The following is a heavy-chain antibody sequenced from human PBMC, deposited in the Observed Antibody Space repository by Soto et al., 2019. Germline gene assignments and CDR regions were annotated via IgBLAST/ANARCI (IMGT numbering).Heavy chain of an antibody. J-gene: IGHJ6*03. Sequence: SQTLSLTCVISGDSVTGNSAAWNWIRQSPSRGLEWLGRTYYRSKWYNEYAVSVKSRITINPDTSKNQFSLQLNSVTPEDTAVYYCASYGDYVISLYYYYYMDVWGKGTTVTVSS. D-gene: IGHD4-17*01. CDR3: ASYGDYVISLYYYYYMDV. V-gene: IGHV6-1*01. CDR2: TYYRSKWYN. CDR1: GDSVTGNSAA.